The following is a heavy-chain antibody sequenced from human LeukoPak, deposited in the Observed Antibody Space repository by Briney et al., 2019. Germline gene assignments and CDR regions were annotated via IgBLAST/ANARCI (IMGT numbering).Heavy chain of an antibody. J-gene: IGHJ4*02. CDR3: AKELYYDSSGYSWYYFDY. CDR2: ISWNSGSI. CDR1: GFTFDDYA. D-gene: IGHD3-22*01. V-gene: IGHV3-9*01. Sequence: GGSLRLSCAATGFTFDDYAMHWVRLAPGKGLEWVSGISWNSGSIGYADSVKGRFTISRDNAKNSLYLQMNSLRAEDTALYYCAKELYYDSSGYSWYYFDYWGQGTLVTVSS.